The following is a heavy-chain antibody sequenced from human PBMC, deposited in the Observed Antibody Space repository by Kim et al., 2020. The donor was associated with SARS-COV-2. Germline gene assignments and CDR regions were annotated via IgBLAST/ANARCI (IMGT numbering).Heavy chain of an antibody. J-gene: IGHJ4*02. CDR3: ARVKGHSYGYREYYFDY. CDR1: GGTFSSYA. CDR2: IIPILGIA. D-gene: IGHD5-18*01. V-gene: IGHV1-69*04. Sequence: SVKVSCKASGGTFSSYAISWVRQAPGQGLEWMGRIIPILGIANYAQKFQGRVTITADKSTSTAYMELSSLRSEDTAVYYCARVKGHSYGYREYYFDYWGQGTLVTVSS.